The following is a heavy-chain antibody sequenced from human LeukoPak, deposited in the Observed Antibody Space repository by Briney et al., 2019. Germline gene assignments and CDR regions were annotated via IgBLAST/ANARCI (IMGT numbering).Heavy chain of an antibody. CDR3: ARVRGNSCDY. CDR2: IRGDTGDT. D-gene: IGHD6-13*01. J-gene: IGHJ4*02. CDR1: GYRLSDYY. V-gene: IGHV1-2*02. Sequence: ASVTVSCKISGYRLSDYYMHWVRQAPGQGLEWMGWIRGDTGDTDSPQKFQGRVTMTRDTSTNTAYMELSRLRYDDTAMYFCARVRGNSCDYWGQGTLVTVSS.